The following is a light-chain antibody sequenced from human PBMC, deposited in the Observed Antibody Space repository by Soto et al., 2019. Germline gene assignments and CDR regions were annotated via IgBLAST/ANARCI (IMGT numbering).Light chain of an antibody. Sequence: GDRVTIPCRASQSVGSWLAWYQQRPGKAPRLLIYDASSLDSGVPARFSGSGSGTEFTLTVSSLRPDDFATYYCQQYDDYSWKTFGQGTKVDI. J-gene: IGKJ1*01. CDR1: QSVGSW. CDR3: QQYDDYSWKT. V-gene: IGKV1-5*01. CDR2: DAS.